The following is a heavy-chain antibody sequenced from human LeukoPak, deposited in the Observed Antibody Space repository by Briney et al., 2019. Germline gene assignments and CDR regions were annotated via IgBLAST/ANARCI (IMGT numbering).Heavy chain of an antibody. CDR1: GGTFISYA. CDR2: IIPTFGTA. CDR3: ARENGYDRDRELTL. V-gene: IGHV1-69*13. D-gene: IGHD5-12*01. Sequence: ASVKVSCKASGGTFISYAISWVRQAPGQGLEWMGGIIPTFGTANYAQKFQGRVTITADESTSTAYMELSSQRSEDTAVYYCARENGYDRDRELTLWGQGTLVTVSS. J-gene: IGHJ4*02.